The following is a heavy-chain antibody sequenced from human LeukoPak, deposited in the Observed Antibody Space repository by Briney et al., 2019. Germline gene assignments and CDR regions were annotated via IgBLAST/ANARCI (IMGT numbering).Heavy chain of an antibody. Sequence: PGGSLRLSCAASGFTFSSYWMHWVRQAPGKGLVWLSRVNSDGNITTYADSVRGRFTISRDNAKNTLYLQMNSLGAEDTAVYYCARRGLVPAFDIWGQGTMVSVTS. CDR2: VNSDGNIT. J-gene: IGHJ3*02. D-gene: IGHD3-10*02. V-gene: IGHV3-74*01. CDR3: ARRGLVPAFDI. CDR1: GFTFSSYW.